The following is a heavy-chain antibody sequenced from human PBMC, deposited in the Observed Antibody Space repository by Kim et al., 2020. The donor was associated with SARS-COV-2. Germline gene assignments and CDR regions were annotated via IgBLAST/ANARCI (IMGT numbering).Heavy chain of an antibody. CDR3: ARDYCSRTSCFNFDC. V-gene: IGHV3-30*07. Sequence: DSVKGRFTTSRDNSKNTLYLAINSLRGEDTAVYYCARDYCSRTSCFNFDCWGQGTLVTVSS. J-gene: IGHJ4*02. D-gene: IGHD2-2*01.